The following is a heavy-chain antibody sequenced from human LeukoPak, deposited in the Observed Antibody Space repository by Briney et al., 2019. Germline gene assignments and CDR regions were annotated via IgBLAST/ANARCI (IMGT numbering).Heavy chain of an antibody. CDR2: VSKSGGTM. Sequence: GSLRLSCEASGFTFSSYEMNWFRQAPGKGLEWVSYVSKSGGTMKNADSVKGRFTVSRDNAKNSLYLQMNSLTAEDTAVYYCATAVIRGRGTMVTVSS. CDR1: GFTFSSYE. J-gene: IGHJ3*02. CDR3: ATAVI. V-gene: IGHV3-48*03.